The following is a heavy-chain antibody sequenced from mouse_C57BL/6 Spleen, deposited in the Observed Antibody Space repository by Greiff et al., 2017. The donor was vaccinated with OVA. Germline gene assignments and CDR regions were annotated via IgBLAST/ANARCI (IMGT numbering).Heavy chain of an antibody. D-gene: IGHD1-1*01. V-gene: IGHV1-55*01. CDR1: GYTFTSYW. Sequence: QVHVKQPGAELVKPGASVKMSCKASGYTFTSYWITWVKQRPGQGLEWIGDIYPGSGSTNYNEKFKSKATLTVDTSSSTAYMQLSSLTSEDSAVYYCARTQGYGSRRYWYFDVWGTGTTVTVSS. J-gene: IGHJ1*03. CDR2: IYPGSGST. CDR3: ARTQGYGSRRYWYFDV.